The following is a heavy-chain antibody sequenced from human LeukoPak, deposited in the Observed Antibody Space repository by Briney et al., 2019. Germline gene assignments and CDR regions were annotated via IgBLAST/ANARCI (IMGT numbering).Heavy chain of an antibody. D-gene: IGHD3-9*01. CDR3: ARYHRLRYFDRGLDY. Sequence: PGGSLRLSCAASGFTFSSYSMNWVRQAPGKGLEWVSYISSSSRTTYYADSVKGRFTISRDNAKKSLYLQMNSLRDEDTAVYYCARYHRLRYFDRGLDYWGQGTLVTVSS. CDR1: GFTFSSYS. CDR2: ISSSSRTT. J-gene: IGHJ4*02. V-gene: IGHV3-48*02.